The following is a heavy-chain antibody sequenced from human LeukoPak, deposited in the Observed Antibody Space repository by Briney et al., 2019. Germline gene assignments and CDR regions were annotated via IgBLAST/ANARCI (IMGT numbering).Heavy chain of an antibody. CDR2: INAGNGNT. Sequence: ASVKVSCKASGYTFTSYAMHWVRQAPGQRLERMGWINAGNGNTKYSQKFQGRVTITRDTSASTAYMELSSLRSEDTAVYYCARDHCGGGCIYYFDYWGQGTLVTVSS. V-gene: IGHV1-3*01. CDR1: GYTFTSYA. J-gene: IGHJ4*02. D-gene: IGHD2-21*02. CDR3: ARDHCGGGCIYYFDY.